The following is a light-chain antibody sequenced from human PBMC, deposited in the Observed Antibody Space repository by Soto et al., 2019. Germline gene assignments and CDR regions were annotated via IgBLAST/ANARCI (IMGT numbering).Light chain of an antibody. V-gene: IGLV1-44*01. Sequence: QSVLTQPPSASGTPGQGVTISCSGSSSNIGTNTVNWCQQLPGTAPKLLIYSGNQRPSGVPDRFSASKSGTSASLAISGLQSEDEADYYCAAWDDSLTGYVFGPGTKVTVL. J-gene: IGLJ1*01. CDR2: SGN. CDR3: AAWDDSLTGYV. CDR1: SSNIGTNT.